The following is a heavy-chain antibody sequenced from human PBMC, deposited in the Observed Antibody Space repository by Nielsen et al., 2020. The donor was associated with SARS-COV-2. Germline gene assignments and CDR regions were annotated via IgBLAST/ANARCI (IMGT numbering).Heavy chain of an antibody. J-gene: IGHJ4*02. CDR2: ISAST. CDR3: ARDLGASYGYDY. CDR1: GFTISTYA. Sequence: GESLKISCVVSGFTISTYAMSWVRQAPGKGLEWVSAISASTYYADSVKGRFTISRDNSKNTLYLQMNSLRAEDTAVYYCARDLGASYGYDYWGQGTLVTVSS. D-gene: IGHD5-18*01. V-gene: IGHV3-23*01.